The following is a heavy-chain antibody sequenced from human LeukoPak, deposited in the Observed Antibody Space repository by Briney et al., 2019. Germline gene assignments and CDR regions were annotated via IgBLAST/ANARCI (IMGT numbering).Heavy chain of an antibody. J-gene: IGHJ4*02. CDR2: IYYSGSI. D-gene: IGHD1-26*01. V-gene: IGHV4-59*01. CDR1: GGSISSYY. CDR3: ARDSGSYLLDY. Sequence: SETLSLTCTVSGGSISSYYWSWIRQPPGKGLEWIGYIYYSGSINYNPSLKSRVTISVDTSKNQFSLKLSSVTAADTAVYYCARDSGSYLLDYWGQGTLVTVSS.